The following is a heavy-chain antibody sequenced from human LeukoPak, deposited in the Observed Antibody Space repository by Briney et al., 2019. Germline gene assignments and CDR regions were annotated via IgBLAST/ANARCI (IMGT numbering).Heavy chain of an antibody. V-gene: IGHV3-30-3*01. D-gene: IGHD4-17*01. CDR2: ISYDGSNK. CDR3: ARESNGDYLHY. J-gene: IGHJ4*02. Sequence: GGSLRLSCAASGFTFSSCAMHWVRQAPGKGLEWVAVISYDGSNKYYADSVKGRFTISRDNSKNTLYLQMNSLRAEDTAVYYCARESNGDYLHYWGQGTLVTVSS. CDR1: GFTFSSCA.